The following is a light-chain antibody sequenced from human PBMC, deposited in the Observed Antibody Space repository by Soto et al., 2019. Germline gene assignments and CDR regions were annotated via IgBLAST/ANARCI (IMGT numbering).Light chain of an antibody. Sequence: DIQMTQSPSSLSASVGDRVTITCRASQSISSHLNWYQQKPGKAPNLLIYAASILQSGVPSRFSGSGSGTDFTLTITYLQPEDFATYYCQQANSFPWTFGQGTKGDIK. V-gene: IGKV1-39*01. CDR3: QQANSFPWT. CDR2: AAS. CDR1: QSISSH. J-gene: IGKJ1*01.